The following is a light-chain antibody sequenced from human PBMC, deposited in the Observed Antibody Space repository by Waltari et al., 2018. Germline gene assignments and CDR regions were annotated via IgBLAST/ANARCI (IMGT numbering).Light chain of an antibody. CDR3: SSYTSSSTLV. V-gene: IGLV2-14*03. Sequence: QSALTQPASVSGSPGPSITISCTGTSSHVGGYNYVSWYQQHPGKAPKLMIYDVSNRPSGVSNRFSGSKSGNTASLTISGLQAEDEADYYCSSYTSSSTLVFGTGTKVTVL. CDR1: SSHVGGYNY. CDR2: DVS. J-gene: IGLJ1*01.